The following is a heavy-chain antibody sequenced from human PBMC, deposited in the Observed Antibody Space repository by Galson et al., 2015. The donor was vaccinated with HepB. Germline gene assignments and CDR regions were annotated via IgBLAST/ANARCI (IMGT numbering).Heavy chain of an antibody. CDR1: GYTFTSYG. V-gene: IGHV1-18*01. CDR3: ARDALEQLPYYFDY. J-gene: IGHJ4*02. CDR2: ISAYNGNT. D-gene: IGHD6-13*01. Sequence: SVKVSCKASGYTFTSYGISWARQAPGQGLEWMGWISAYNGNTNYAQKLQGRVTMTTDTSTSTAYMELRSLRSDDTAVYYCARDALEQLPYYFDYWGQGTLVTVSS.